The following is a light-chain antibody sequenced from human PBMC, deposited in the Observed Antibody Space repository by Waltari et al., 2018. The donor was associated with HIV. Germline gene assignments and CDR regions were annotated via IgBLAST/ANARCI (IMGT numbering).Light chain of an antibody. CDR2: AVS. J-gene: IGLJ1*01. CDR1: SSDVGGYTS. CDR3: SSYTSSRSYV. V-gene: IGLV2-14*03. Sequence: QSALTQPASVSGPPGQSITISCTGTSSDVGGYTSVSWYQQHPGKAPKLMIYAVSNRPSGVSNRFSGSKSGNTASLTISGLQAEDEADYYCSSYTSSRSYVFGTGTRVTV.